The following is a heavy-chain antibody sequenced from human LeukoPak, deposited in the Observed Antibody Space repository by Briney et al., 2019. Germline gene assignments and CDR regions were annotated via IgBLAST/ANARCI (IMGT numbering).Heavy chain of an antibody. CDR1: GGSISSGDYY. V-gene: IGHV4-30-4*08. CDR3: ARGEGYNERFVDY. Sequence: SETLSLTCTVSGGSISSGDYYWSWIRQPPGRGLEWIGYIYYSGSTYYNPSLKSRVTISVDTSKNQFSLKLSSVTAADTAVYYCARGEGYNERFVDYWGQGTLVTVSS. CDR2: IYYSGST. J-gene: IGHJ4*02. D-gene: IGHD5-24*01.